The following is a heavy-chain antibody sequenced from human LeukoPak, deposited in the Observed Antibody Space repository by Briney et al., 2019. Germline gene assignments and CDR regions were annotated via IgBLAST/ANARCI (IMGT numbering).Heavy chain of an antibody. J-gene: IGHJ4*02. CDR2: IYYSGST. CDR1: AYSISSGHY. Sequence: PSETLSLTCSVSAYSISSGHYWAWIRQPPGKGREWIGSIYYSGSTYYNPSLKSRVTIAIDTSKNQFSLKLSSVAAADTAVYYCARGSGYYGEDFEYWGQGTLVTVSS. D-gene: IGHD3-3*01. V-gene: IGHV4-38-2*02. CDR3: ARGSGYYGEDFEY.